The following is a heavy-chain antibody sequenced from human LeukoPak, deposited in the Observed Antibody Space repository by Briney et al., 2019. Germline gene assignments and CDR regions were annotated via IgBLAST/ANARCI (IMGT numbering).Heavy chain of an antibody. V-gene: IGHV4-59*01. J-gene: IGHJ4*02. CDR3: ARGWVAYSAYYFDY. CDR1: GDSITNYF. Sequence: SETLSLTRTVSGDSITNYFWSWIRQPPGKGLEWIGYIYYTGNTNYKPSLKSRVTISVDTSTNQFSLRLRSVTAADTAVYYCARGWVAYSAYYFDYWGRGTLVTVSS. CDR2: IYYTGNT. D-gene: IGHD2-15*01.